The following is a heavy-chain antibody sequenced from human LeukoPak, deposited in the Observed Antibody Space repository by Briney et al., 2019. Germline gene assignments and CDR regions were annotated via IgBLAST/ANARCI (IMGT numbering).Heavy chain of an antibody. Sequence: SVKVSCKATGGTFSIYAISWVRQAPGQGLEWMGGIIPIFGTANYAQKFQGRVTITTDESTSTAYMELSSLRSEDTAVYYCARANSGYHDAFDIWGQGTMVTVSS. CDR1: GGTFSIYA. D-gene: IGHD3-22*01. CDR2: IIPIFGTA. J-gene: IGHJ3*02. CDR3: ARANSGYHDAFDI. V-gene: IGHV1-69*05.